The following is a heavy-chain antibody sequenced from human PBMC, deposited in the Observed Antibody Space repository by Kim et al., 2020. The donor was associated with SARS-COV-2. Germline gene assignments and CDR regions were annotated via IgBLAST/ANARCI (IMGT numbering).Heavy chain of an antibody. CDR2: ISYDGSNK. CDR3: ARDRVGGSYIDY. D-gene: IGHD1-26*01. CDR1: GFTFSSYG. Sequence: GGSLRLSCAASGFTFSSYGMHWVRQAPGKGLEWVAVISYDGSNKYYADSVKGRFTISRDNSKNTLYLQMNSLRAEDTAVYYCARDRVGGSYIDYWGQGTLVTVSS. J-gene: IGHJ4*02. V-gene: IGHV3-33*05.